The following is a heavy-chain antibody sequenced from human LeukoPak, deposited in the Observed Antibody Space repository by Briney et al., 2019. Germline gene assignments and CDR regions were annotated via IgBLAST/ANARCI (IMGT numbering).Heavy chain of an antibody. CDR1: GYTFTGYY. D-gene: IGHD3-10*01. V-gene: IGHV1-2*02. CDR2: INPNSGGT. CDR3: ARVGYYGSGCCFAENNWFDP. Sequence: ASVKVSCKASGYTFTGYYMHWVRQAPGQGLEWMGWINPNSGGTNYAQKFQGRVTMTRDTSISTAYMELSRLRSDDTAVYYCARVGYYGSGCCFAENNWFDPWGQGTLVTVSS. J-gene: IGHJ5*02.